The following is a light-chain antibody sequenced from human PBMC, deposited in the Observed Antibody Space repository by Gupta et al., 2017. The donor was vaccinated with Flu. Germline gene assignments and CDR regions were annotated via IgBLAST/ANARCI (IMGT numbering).Light chain of an antibody. V-gene: IGLV1-47*01. CDR2: RNN. CDR1: SSNIGSNY. Sequence: QSVLTQPPSASGIPGQRVTIPCSGSSSNIGSNYVYWYQQLPGTAPKLLIYRNNQRPSGGPDRFSGSKSGTSASLAISGLRSEDEADYYCAAWDDSLSGRVVFGGGTKLTVL. CDR3: AAWDDSLSGRVV. J-gene: IGLJ2*01.